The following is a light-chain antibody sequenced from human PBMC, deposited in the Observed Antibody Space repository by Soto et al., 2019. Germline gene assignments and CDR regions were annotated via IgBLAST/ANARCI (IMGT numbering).Light chain of an antibody. CDR1: QSVSTN. V-gene: IGKV3-15*01. CDR3: QHYNKWPPWT. CDR2: GAS. Sequence: EIGMTQSPATLSVSPGERATLCCRASQSVSTNVAWYQQKPGQAPRLLIYGASIRATTTPAKFSGSGSGTEFTLTISSLQSEDFAVYYCQHYNKWPPWTFGQGTKVDIK. J-gene: IGKJ1*01.